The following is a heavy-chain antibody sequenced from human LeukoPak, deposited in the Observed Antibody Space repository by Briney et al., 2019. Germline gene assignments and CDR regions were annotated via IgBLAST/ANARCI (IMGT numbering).Heavy chain of an antibody. Sequence: ASVKVSCKASGYTFTSYGISWVRQAPGQGLEWMGWISAYNSNTNYAQKLQGRVTMTTDTSTSTAYMELRSLRSDDTAVYYCARERALGYCSSTSCPKAFDIWGQGTMVTVSS. J-gene: IGHJ3*02. D-gene: IGHD2-2*01. CDR1: GYTFTSYG. CDR2: ISAYNSNT. V-gene: IGHV1-18*01. CDR3: ARERALGYCSSTSCPKAFDI.